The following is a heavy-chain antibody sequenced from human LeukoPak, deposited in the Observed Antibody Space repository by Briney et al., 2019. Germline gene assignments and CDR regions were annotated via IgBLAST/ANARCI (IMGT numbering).Heavy chain of an antibody. Sequence: GESLKISCEGSGYTFRSYWIGWVRQMPGKDLEWMGMIYPGDSDTRYSPSFQGQVTFSANLSLNTAYLQWSSLQASDTAIYYCTRQSQARWTGSCYVVSWGQGTQVTVSS. CDR2: IYPGDSDT. V-gene: IGHV5-51*01. J-gene: IGHJ5*01. CDR1: GYTFRSYW. CDR3: TRQSQARWTGSCYVVS. D-gene: IGHD2-15*01.